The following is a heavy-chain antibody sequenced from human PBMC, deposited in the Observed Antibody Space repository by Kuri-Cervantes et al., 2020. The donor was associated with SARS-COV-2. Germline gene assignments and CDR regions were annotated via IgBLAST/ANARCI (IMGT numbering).Heavy chain of an antibody. J-gene: IGHJ4*02. Sequence: SVKVSRKASGVTFSRSAISWVRQAPGQGLEWIGGIIPSFGTVNYAQQFPGRVTITADDPTTTASMELSSLKYEDTAVYYCATSPARVWREGYFDYWGQGPLVTVSS. CDR2: IIPSFGTV. V-gene: IGHV1-69*13. CDR1: GVTFSRSA. D-gene: IGHD1-26*01. CDR3: ATSPARVWREGYFDY.